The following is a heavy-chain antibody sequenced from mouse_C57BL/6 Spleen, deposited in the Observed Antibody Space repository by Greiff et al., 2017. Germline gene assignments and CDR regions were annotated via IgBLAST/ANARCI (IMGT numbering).Heavy chain of an antibody. J-gene: IGHJ2*01. CDR2: IHPNSGST. V-gene: IGHV1-64*01. CDR1: GYTFTSYW. Sequence: VQLQQPGAELVKPGASVKLSCKASGYTFTSYWMHWVKQRPGQGLEWIGMIHPNSGSTNYNEKFKSKATLTVDKSSSTAYMQLSSLTSEDSAVYYCLFITTVVNYFDYWGQGTTLTVSS. D-gene: IGHD1-1*01. CDR3: LFITTVVNYFDY.